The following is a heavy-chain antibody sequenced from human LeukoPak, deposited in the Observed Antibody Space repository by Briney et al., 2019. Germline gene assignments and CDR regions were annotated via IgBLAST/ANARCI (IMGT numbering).Heavy chain of an antibody. D-gene: IGHD7-27*01. CDR2: VSYDGSNK. V-gene: IGHV3-30*04. J-gene: IGHJ2*01. CDR1: GFTFSSYA. Sequence: GGSLRFSCAASGFTFSSYAMHWVRQAPGKGLEWVAVVSYDGSNKYYADSVKGRFTISRDNSKNTLYLQMNSLRAEDTAVYYCARAELGINFRGWYFDLWGRGTLVTVSS. CDR3: ARAELGINFRGWYFDL.